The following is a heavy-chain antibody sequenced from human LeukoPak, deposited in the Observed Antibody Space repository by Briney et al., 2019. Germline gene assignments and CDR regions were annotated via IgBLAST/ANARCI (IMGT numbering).Heavy chain of an antibody. CDR1: GYTFTGYY. Sequence: ASVKVSCKASGYTFTGYYMHWVRQAPGQGLEWMGWINPNSGGTNYAQKFQGRVTMTRDTSISTAYMELSRLRSDDTAVYYCARAYYDILTGYWEHAFDIWGQGTMVTVSS. D-gene: IGHD3-9*01. CDR3: ARAYYDILTGYWEHAFDI. V-gene: IGHV1-2*02. J-gene: IGHJ3*02. CDR2: INPNSGGT.